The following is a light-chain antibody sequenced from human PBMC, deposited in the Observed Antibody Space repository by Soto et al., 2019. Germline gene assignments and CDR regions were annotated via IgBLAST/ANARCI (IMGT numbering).Light chain of an antibody. CDR2: DVT. CDR1: SSDIGGYEY. Sequence: QLVLTQPASVSGSPGQSIIISCTGTSSDIGGYEYVCWYQQHPGKVPKLIIYDVTDRPSGVSNRFSGSKSGNTASLTISGLQAEDEADYYCSSYTSSGTYVFGSGTKLTVL. J-gene: IGLJ1*01. V-gene: IGLV2-14*03. CDR3: SSYTSSGTYV.